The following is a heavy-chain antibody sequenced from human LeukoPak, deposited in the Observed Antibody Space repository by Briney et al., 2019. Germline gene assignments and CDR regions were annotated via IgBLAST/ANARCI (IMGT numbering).Heavy chain of an antibody. CDR3: ARGSVSRGFDY. J-gene: IGHJ4*02. D-gene: IGHD3-10*01. V-gene: IGHV3-30*01. Sequence: GGSLRLSCAASGSTFSSYAMHWVRQAPGKRLEWVAVISYDGSNKYYADSVKGRFTISRDNSKNTLYLQMNSLRAEDTAVYYCARGSVSRGFDYWGQGTLVTVSS. CDR1: GSTFSSYA. CDR2: ISYDGSNK.